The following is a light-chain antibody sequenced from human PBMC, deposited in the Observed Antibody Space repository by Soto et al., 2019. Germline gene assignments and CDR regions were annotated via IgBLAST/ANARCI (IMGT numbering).Light chain of an antibody. J-gene: IGKJ4*01. CDR2: DAS. Sequence: IQLTQSPSSLSASLGDIVTVTCRAIQDIRNYLAWYQQKPGKAPKLLICDASTLYSGVPSRFSGSGSGTDFTLTISGLRPEDFAAYYCQKLRSYPSNFGGGTKVDIK. V-gene: IGKV1-9*01. CDR3: QKLRSYPSN. CDR1: QDIRNY.